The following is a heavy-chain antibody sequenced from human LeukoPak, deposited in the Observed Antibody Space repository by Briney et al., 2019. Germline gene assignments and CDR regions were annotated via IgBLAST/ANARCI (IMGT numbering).Heavy chain of an antibody. CDR1: GGSISSYY. CDR3: ARQTEEAAGSDI. D-gene: IGHD1-14*01. Sequence: SETLSLTCTVSGGSISSYYWRWIRQPPGKGLEWIGYIYYSGSTNYNPSLKSRVTISVDTSKNQFSLKLSSVTAADTAVYYCARQTEEAAGSDIWGQGTMVTVSS. V-gene: IGHV4-59*08. J-gene: IGHJ3*02. CDR2: IYYSGST.